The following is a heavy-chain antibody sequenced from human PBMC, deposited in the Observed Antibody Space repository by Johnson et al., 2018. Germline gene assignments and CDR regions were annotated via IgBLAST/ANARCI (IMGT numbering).Heavy chain of an antibody. D-gene: IGHD2-8*01. J-gene: IGHJ6*02. CDR3: ARRLTPVYGMDV. V-gene: IGHV4-39*01. CDR2: IYYSGST. CDR1: GGSISSSSYY. Sequence: QVQLQESGPGLVKPSETLSLTCTVSGGSISSSSYYWGWIRQPPGKGLEWIGSIYYSGSTYYNPSLKSRVTISVNPSKNQFPLKLSSVTAADTAVYYCARRLTPVYGMDVWGQGTTVTVSS.